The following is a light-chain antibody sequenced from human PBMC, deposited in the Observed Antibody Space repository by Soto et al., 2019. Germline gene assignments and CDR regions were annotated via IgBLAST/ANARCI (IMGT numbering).Light chain of an antibody. J-gene: IGKJ1*01. CDR2: WAS. V-gene: IGKV4-1*01. Sequence: DIVMTQSPDSLAVSLGDRSTINCNSSQSVLYSSNNKNYLAWYQQKPGQPPKLLIYWASTRESGVPDRFSGSGSGTDFTLTISSLQAEDVAVYYCQQYYSTPPTFGQGTKVE. CDR1: QSVLYSSNNKNY. CDR3: QQYYSTPPT.